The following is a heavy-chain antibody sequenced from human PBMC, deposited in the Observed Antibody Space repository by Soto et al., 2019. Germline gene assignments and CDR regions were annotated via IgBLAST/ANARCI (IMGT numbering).Heavy chain of an antibody. J-gene: IGHJ6*02. D-gene: IGHD5-18*01. CDR3: ARACVDTAMEYYYYYYGMDV. CDR2: TYYRSKWYN. CDR1: GDSVSSNSAA. V-gene: IGHV6-1*01. Sequence: PSQTLSLTCVISGDSVSSNSAAWNWIRQSPSRGLEWLGRTYYRSKWYNDYAVSVKSRITINPDTSKNQFSLQLNSVTPEDTAVYYCARACVDTAMEYYYYYYGMDVWGQGTTVTVSS.